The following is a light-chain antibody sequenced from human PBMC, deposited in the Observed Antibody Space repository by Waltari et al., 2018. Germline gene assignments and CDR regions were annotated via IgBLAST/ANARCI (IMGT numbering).Light chain of an antibody. Sequence: QSALTQPASVSGSPGQSITISCTGTSSDVGSYNLVSWYQQHPGKAPKLMYYEGSKRPSGVSKSFSGSKSGNTASLTISVLQAEDEADYYCCSYAGSSTLVFGGGTKLTVL. CDR3: CSYAGSSTLV. CDR2: EGS. J-gene: IGLJ2*01. V-gene: IGLV2-23*01. CDR1: SSDVGSYNL.